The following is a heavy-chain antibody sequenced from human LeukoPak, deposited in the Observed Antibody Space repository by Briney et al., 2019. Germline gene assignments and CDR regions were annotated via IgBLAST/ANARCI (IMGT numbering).Heavy chain of an antibody. D-gene: IGHD4-23*01. CDR2: FDPEDGET. CDR1: GYTLTELS. V-gene: IGHV1-24*01. Sequence: ASVKVSCKVSGYTLTELSMHWVRQAPGKGLEWEGGFDPEDGETIYAQKFQGRVTMTEDTSTDTAYMELSSLRSEDTAVYYCATVALDGGYSIAFDIWGQGTMVTVSS. CDR3: ATVALDGGYSIAFDI. J-gene: IGHJ3*02.